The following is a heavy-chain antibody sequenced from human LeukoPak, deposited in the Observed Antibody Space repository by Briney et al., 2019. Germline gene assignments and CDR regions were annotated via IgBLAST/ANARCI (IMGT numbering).Heavy chain of an antibody. J-gene: IGHJ5*02. CDR1: GYSFTSYW. V-gene: IGHV5-51*01. D-gene: IGHD6-19*01. CDR3: ARQSSGWYERFDDHWFDP. Sequence: GESLKISCKGSGYSFTSYWIGWVRQMPGKGLEWMGIIYPGDPDTRYSPSFQGQVTISADKSISTAYLQWSSLKASDTAMYYCARQSSGWYERFDDHWFDPWGQGTLVTVSS. CDR2: IYPGDPDT.